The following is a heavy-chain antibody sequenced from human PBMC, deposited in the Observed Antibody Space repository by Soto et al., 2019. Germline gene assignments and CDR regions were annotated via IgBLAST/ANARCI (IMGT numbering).Heavy chain of an antibody. J-gene: IGHJ6*02. V-gene: IGHV5-51*01. Sequence: PGESLKISCKGSGYIFVNYWIVWVRQIPGKGLEWMGIIYPGDSDTRYSPSFQGQVTISADRSSNTAYLQWSSLKASDTAMYYCARYPTLTDYFYYGMDGWGQGTTVTVSS. CDR3: ARYPTLTDYFYYGMDG. CDR2: IYPGDSDT. D-gene: IGHD4-17*01. CDR1: GYIFVNYW.